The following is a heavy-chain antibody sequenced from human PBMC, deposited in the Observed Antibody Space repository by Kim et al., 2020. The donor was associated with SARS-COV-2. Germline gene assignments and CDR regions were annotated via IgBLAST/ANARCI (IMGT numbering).Heavy chain of an antibody. CDR1: GDSINPYY. D-gene: IGHD3-10*01. CDR3: ARGERRGTLGNYRKGKFAC. J-gene: IGHJ4*02. Sequence: SETLSLTCTVSGDSINPYYWSWIRQPPGKGLEWIGYVHYKGSTNYNPSLESRVTISMDTSKNEFSLKLNSVTAADTAIYYCARGERRGTLGNYRKGKFACWGQGSLVTVSS. CDR2: VHYKGST. V-gene: IGHV4-59*13.